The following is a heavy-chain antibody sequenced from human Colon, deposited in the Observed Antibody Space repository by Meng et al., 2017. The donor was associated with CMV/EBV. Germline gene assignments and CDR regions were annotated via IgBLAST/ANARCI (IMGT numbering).Heavy chain of an antibody. CDR1: GFTFSSYS. CDR3: ARDWEIYCTSTSCPILDS. J-gene: IGHJ4*02. Sequence: GGSLRLSCAASGFTFSSYSMNWVRQAPGKGLEWVANIKQDGSEKYYVDSVRGRFSISRDNAKNSLYLQMNSLRAEDTAVYYCARDWEIYCTSTSCPILDSWGQGALVTVSS. D-gene: IGHD2-2*01. V-gene: IGHV3-7*01. CDR2: IKQDGSEK.